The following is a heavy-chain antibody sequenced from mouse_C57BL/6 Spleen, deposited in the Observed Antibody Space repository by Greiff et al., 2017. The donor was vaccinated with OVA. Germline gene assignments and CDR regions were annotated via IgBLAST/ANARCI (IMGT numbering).Heavy chain of an antibody. CDR1: GYTFTSYW. D-gene: IGHD2-4*01. CDR2: IDPSDSET. J-gene: IGHJ2*01. Sequence: VQLQQPGAELVRPGSSVKLSCKASGYTFTSYWMHWVKQRPIQGLEWIGNIDPSDSETHYNQKFKDKATLTVDKSSSTAYMQLSSLTSEDSAVYYCARYDYEGYYFDYWGKGTTLTVSS. V-gene: IGHV1-52*01. CDR3: ARYDYEGYYFDY.